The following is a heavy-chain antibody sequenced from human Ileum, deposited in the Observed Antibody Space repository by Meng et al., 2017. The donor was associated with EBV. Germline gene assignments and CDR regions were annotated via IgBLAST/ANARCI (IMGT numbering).Heavy chain of an antibody. Sequence: EVHLVESGGVVVLPGESLRLSCEASGFSFDDYSMHWVRQAPGKGLEWGSLLNWNGDNTYYADSVKGRFTISRDNSKNSLYLQMDSLRIEDTAFYFCAKEGGTMWFDSWGQGTLVTVSS. J-gene: IGHJ5*01. CDR2: LNWNGDNT. CDR1: GFSFDDYS. CDR3: AKEGGTMWFDS. D-gene: IGHD3-3*01. V-gene: IGHV3-43*01.